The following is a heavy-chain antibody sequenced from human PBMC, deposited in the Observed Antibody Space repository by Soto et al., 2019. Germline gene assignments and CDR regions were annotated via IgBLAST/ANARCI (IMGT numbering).Heavy chain of an antibody. CDR2: IWYDGSNK. V-gene: IGHV3-33*01. CDR3: ARGDPSSFGYC. J-gene: IGHJ4*02. D-gene: IGHD5-18*01. CDR1: GFTFRNYA. Sequence: GGSLRLSCAASGFTFRNYAMHWVRLSSGKGLEWVAVIWYDGSNKYYADSVKGRFTISRDNSKSTLYLQMNSLRAEDTAVYYCARGDPSSFGYCWGQGTLVPVSS.